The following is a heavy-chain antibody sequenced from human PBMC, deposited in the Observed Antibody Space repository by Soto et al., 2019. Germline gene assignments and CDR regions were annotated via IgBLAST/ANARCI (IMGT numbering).Heavy chain of an antibody. CDR1: GFTFGGSA. J-gene: IGHJ4*02. V-gene: IGHV3-73*01. CDR3: TRQTDAVQWLVVPTDYNLDY. D-gene: IGHD6-19*01. CDR2: IRSKTNSYAT. Sequence: SLRLSCAASGFTFGGSAMHWVRQASGKGLEWVGHIRSKTNSYATAYAESVKGRFTISRDDSMNTAYLQMNSLKTEDTAVYFCTRQTDAVQWLVVPTDYNLDYWGQGTLVTVSS.